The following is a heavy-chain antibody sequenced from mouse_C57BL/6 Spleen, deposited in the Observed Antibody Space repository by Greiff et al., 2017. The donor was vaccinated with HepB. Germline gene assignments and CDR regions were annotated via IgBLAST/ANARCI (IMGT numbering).Heavy chain of an antibody. J-gene: IGHJ1*03. V-gene: IGHV1-55*01. CDR3: ARSDYYGSSPNWYFDV. Sequence: QVQLQQPGAELVKPGASVKMSCKASGYTFTSYWITWVKRRPGQGLEWIGDIYPGSGSTNYNEKFKSKATLTVDTSSSTAYMQLSSLTSEDSAVYYCARSDYYGSSPNWYFDVWGTGTTVTVSS. CDR2: IYPGSGST. D-gene: IGHD1-1*01. CDR1: GYTFTSYW.